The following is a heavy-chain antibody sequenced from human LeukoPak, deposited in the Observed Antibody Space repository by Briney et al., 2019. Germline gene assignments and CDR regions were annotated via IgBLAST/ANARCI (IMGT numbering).Heavy chain of an antibody. CDR3: ARDRGPTGYDLYDY. J-gene: IGHJ4*02. Sequence: PGGSLRLSCAASGFTFSSYWMAWVRQTPGKGREWAANIKHDASEKYYVDSVKGRFTISRDNAQNSFYLQMNSLRAEDTAVYYCARDRGPTGYDLYDYWGQGTLVTVSS. CDR2: IKHDASEK. V-gene: IGHV3-7*01. CDR1: GFTFSSYW. D-gene: IGHD5-12*01.